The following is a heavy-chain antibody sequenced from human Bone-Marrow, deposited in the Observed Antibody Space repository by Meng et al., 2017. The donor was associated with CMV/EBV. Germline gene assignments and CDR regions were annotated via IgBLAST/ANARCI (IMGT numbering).Heavy chain of an antibody. CDR3: ARGGIYYGLG. Sequence: GESLKISCAASGFTFSSYGMHWVRQAPGKGLEWVAVIWYDGSNKYYADSVKGRFTISRDNSKNTLYLQMNSLREEDTAVYYCARGGIYYGLGWGQGTQVTVSS. CDR2: IWYDGSNK. J-gene: IGHJ4*02. D-gene: IGHD3-10*01. V-gene: IGHV3-33*01. CDR1: GFTFSSYG.